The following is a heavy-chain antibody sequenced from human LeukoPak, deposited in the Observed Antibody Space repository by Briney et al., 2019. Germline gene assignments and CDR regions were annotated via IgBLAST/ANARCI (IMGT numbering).Heavy chain of an antibody. J-gene: IGHJ4*02. CDR1: GFTFSSYA. Sequence: PGGSLRLSCAASGFTFSSYARSWVRQAPGKGLEWVPAISGSGGSTYYADSVKGRFTISRDNSKNTLYLQMNSLRAEDTAVYYCAKVVLVVVPAEFDYWGQGTLVTVSS. CDR3: AKVVLVVVPAEFDY. V-gene: IGHV3-23*01. D-gene: IGHD2-2*01. CDR2: ISGSGGST.